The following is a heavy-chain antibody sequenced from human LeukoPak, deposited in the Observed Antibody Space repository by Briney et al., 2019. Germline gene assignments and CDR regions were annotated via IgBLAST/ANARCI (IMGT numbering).Heavy chain of an antibody. CDR1: GFTYSDYY. Sequence: GGSLRLSCAASGFTYSDYYMSWIRQAPGKGLEWVSYISSSCSTIYYADSVKGRFTISRDNAKNSLYLQMNSLRAEDTAVYYCARSEIVVVTATYADYWGQGTLVTVSS. J-gene: IGHJ4*02. CDR3: ARSEIVVVTATYADY. CDR2: ISSSCSTI. D-gene: IGHD2-21*02. V-gene: IGHV3-11*01.